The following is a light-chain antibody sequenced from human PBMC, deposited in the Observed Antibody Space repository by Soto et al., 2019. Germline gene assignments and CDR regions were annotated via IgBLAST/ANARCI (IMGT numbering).Light chain of an antibody. CDR1: QTISRY. Sequence: DIQMTQSPSSLSASVGDRVTITCRASQTISRYLNWYQQKPGKAPKILMYAASNLQSGVPSRFSGGGSGTDFNLTISSLQPGDSATYYCQQSYSTRYTFGQGTKVEIK. V-gene: IGKV1-39*01. CDR3: QQSYSTRYT. J-gene: IGKJ2*01. CDR2: AAS.